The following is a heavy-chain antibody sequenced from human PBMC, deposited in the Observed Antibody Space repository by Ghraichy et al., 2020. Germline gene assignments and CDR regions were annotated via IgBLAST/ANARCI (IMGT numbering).Heavy chain of an antibody. CDR1: GYTFTRHG. J-gene: IGHJ6*02. CDR3: ARKETTSNAMDV. D-gene: IGHD1-14*01. V-gene: IGHV1-18*01. Sequence: ASVKVSCKAFGYTFTRHGISWVRQAPGQGLEWMGWISVYNDYTNYKQNFRGRVSMTTNTSTSTAYMELRGLRFDDTAVYYCARKETTSNAMDVWGQGTRVTVSS. CDR2: ISVYNDYT.